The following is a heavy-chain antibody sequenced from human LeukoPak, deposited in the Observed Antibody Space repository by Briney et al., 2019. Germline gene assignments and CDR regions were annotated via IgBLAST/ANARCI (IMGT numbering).Heavy chain of an antibody. V-gene: IGHV4-39*01. CDR3: ARVNYYDSSPFDS. CDR2: IYYSGST. Sequence: SETLSLTRTVSGGSISSSSYYWGWIRQPPGKGLEWIGSIYYSGSTYYNPSLKSRVTISVDTSKDQFSLKLSSVTAADTAVYYCARVNYYDSSPFDSWGQGTQVTVSS. CDR1: GGSISSSSYY. J-gene: IGHJ4*02. D-gene: IGHD3-22*01.